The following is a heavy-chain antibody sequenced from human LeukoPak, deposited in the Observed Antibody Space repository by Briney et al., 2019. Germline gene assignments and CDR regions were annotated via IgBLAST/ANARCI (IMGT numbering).Heavy chain of an antibody. V-gene: IGHV5-51*01. CDR2: IYPGDSDT. CDR3: ARPHSSGYYYPFDY. CDR1: GYTFTSYW. J-gene: IGHJ4*02. D-gene: IGHD3-22*01. Sequence: ASVKVSCKASGYTFTSYWIGWVRQMPGKGLEWMGIIYPGDSDTRYSPSFQGQVTISADKSISTAYLQWSSLKASDTAMYYCARPHSSGYYYPFDYWGQGTLVTVSS.